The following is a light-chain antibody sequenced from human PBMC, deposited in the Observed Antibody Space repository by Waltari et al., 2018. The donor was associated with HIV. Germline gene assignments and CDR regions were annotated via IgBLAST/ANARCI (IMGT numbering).Light chain of an antibody. V-gene: IGKV1-NL1*01. CDR1: EGISNS. Sequence: DIQMTQSPSSLSASVGARVPIPCRASEGISNSLAWYQQQPGKAPKVLLYAVSTLESGVPSRFSGSGSGTDYTLTISSLHPEDFATYYCQQYYSDPMYTFGQGTKLEIK. CDR3: QQYYSDPMYT. CDR2: AVS. J-gene: IGKJ2*01.